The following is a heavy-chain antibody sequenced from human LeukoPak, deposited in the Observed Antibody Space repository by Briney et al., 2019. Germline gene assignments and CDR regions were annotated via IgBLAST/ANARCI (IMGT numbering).Heavy chain of an antibody. CDR1: GFTFSSYW. CDR2: IKQDGSEK. J-gene: IGHJ6*03. CDR3: ARDTGSSGWVYYYYMDV. Sequence: GGSLRLSCAASGFTFSSYWMSWVRQAPGKGLEWVANIKQDGSEKYYVDSVKGRFTISRDNAKNSLYLQMNSLRAEDTAVYYCARDTGSSGWVYYYYMDVWGKGTTVTISS. D-gene: IGHD6-19*01. V-gene: IGHV3-7*01.